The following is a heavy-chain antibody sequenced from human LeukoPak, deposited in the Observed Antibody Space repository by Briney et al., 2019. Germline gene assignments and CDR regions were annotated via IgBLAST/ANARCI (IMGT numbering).Heavy chain of an antibody. CDR2: ISAYNGNT. V-gene: IGHV1-18*01. CDR3: ARDRTYYYDSSGQDASDI. J-gene: IGHJ3*02. Sequence: GASVKVSCKASGYTFTSYGISWVRQAPGQGLEWTGWISAYNGNTNYAQKLQGRVTMTTDTSTSTVYMELRSLRSDDTAVYYCARDRTYYYDSSGQDASDIWGQGTRVTVSS. D-gene: IGHD3-22*01. CDR1: GYTFTSYG.